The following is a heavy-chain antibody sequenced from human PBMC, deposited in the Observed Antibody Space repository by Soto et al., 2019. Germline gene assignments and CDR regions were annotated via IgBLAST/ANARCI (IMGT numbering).Heavy chain of an antibody. Sequence: QLQLQESGSGLVKPSQTLSLTCAVSGGSISSGGYSWSWIRQPPGKGLEWIGYIYHSGSTYYNPSLKSRVTISVDRSKNQFSLKLSSVTAADTAVYYCAREFWAAAGNRGGDAFDIWGQGTMVTVSS. CDR1: GGSISSGGYS. CDR3: AREFWAAAGNRGGDAFDI. D-gene: IGHD6-13*01. V-gene: IGHV4-30-2*01. CDR2: IYHSGST. J-gene: IGHJ3*02.